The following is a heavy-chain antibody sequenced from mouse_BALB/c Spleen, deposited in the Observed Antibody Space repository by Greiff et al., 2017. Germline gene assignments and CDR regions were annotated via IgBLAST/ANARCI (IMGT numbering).Heavy chain of an antibody. CDR3: ARHSSFDGVRRNAMDY. J-gene: IGHJ4*01. CDR2: ISNGGGST. D-gene: IGHD2-14*01. CDR1: GFTFSSYT. V-gene: IGHV5-12-2*01. Sequence: EVKLQESGGGLVQPGGSLKLSCAASGFTFSSYTMSWVRQTPEKRLEWVAYISNGGGSTYYPDTVKGRFTISRDNAKNTLYLQMSSLKSEDTAMYYCARHSSFDGVRRNAMDYWGQGTSVTVSS.